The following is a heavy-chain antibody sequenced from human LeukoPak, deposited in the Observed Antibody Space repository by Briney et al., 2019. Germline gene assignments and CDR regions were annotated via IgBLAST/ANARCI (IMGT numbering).Heavy chain of an antibody. CDR1: GFTFSSYW. CDR3: ARGSASSGWYGGAFDI. Sequence: GGSLRLSCAASGFTFSSYWMHWVRQAPGKGLVWVSRINSDGSSTSYADSVKGRFTISRDNSKNTLYLQMNSLRAEDTAVYYCARGSASSGWYGGAFDIWGQGTMVTVSS. CDR2: INSDGSST. V-gene: IGHV3-74*01. J-gene: IGHJ3*02. D-gene: IGHD6-19*01.